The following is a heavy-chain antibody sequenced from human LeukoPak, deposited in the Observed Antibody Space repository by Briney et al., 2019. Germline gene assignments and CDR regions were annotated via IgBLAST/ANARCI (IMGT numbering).Heavy chain of an antibody. V-gene: IGHV4-59*01. D-gene: IGHD6-13*01. CDR2: IYYNGST. CDR1: GGSISSYY. CDR3: ARAEAAGTFDY. J-gene: IGHJ4*02. Sequence: SETLSLTCTVSGGSISSYYWSWIRQPPGKGLEWFGYIYYNGSTNYNPSLKSRVTISVDTSKNQFSLELSSVTAADTAVYYCARAEAAGTFDYWGQGTLVTVSS.